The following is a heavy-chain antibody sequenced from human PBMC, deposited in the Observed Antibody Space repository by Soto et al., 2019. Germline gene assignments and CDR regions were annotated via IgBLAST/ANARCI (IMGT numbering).Heavy chain of an antibody. D-gene: IGHD3-22*01. CDR2: IIPIFGTA. Sequence: QVQLVQSGAEVKKPGSSVKVSCKASGGTFSSYAISWVRQAPGQGLEWMGGIIPIFGTANYAQKCQGRVTITADESTSTAYMELSSLRSEDTAVYYCARGYYYDSSGYYYYGMDVWGQGTTVTVSS. J-gene: IGHJ6*02. CDR1: GGTFSSYA. CDR3: ARGYYYDSSGYYYYGMDV. V-gene: IGHV1-69*12.